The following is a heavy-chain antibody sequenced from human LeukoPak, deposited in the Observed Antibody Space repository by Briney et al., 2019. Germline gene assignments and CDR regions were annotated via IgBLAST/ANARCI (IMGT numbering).Heavy chain of an antibody. CDR3: ARGGRIAAAGTGQGAGY. CDR1: GYTFTGYY. CDR2: ISSNSGGT. J-gene: IGHJ4*02. V-gene: IGHV1-2*02. D-gene: IGHD6-13*01. Sequence: ASVKVSCKASGYTFTGYYMHWVRQAPGQGLEWMGWISSNSGGTNYAQKFQGRVTMTRDTSISTAYMELSRLRSDDTAVYYCARGGRIAAAGTGQGAGYWGQGTLVTVSS.